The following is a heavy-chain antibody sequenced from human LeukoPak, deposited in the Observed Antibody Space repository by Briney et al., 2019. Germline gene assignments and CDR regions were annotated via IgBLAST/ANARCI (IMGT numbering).Heavy chain of an antibody. Sequence: XXRQAPGXXXXXXSPIRRTGGSTYYADSMKGRFTISRDNSKNTLYLQMNSLRAEDTAVYYCAKSNYGDYNNWFDPWGQGTLVTVSS. CDR3: AKSNYGDYNNWFDP. D-gene: IGHD4-17*01. V-gene: IGHV3-23*01. CDR2: IRRTGGST. J-gene: IGHJ5*02.